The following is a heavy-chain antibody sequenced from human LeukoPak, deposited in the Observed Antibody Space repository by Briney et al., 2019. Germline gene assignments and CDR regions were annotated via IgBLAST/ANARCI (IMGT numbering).Heavy chain of an antibody. CDR1: GGSFSGYY. J-gene: IGHJ5*02. CDR3: ARSGHAGNYLSWFDP. CDR2: INHSGST. Sequence: SETLSLTCAVFGGSFSGYYWSWIRQPPGKGLEWIGEINHSGSTNYNPSLKSRVTISGDTSKNQFSLKLSSVTAADTAVYYCARSGHAGNYLSWFDPWGQGTLVTVSS. V-gene: IGHV4-34*01. D-gene: IGHD1-7*01.